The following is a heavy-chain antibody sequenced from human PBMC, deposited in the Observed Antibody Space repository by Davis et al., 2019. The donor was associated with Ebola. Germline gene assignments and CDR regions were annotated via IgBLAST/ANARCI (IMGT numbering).Heavy chain of an antibody. Sequence: MPSETLSLTCAVSGYSINRGFTWGWTRQPPGKGLQWIGSIYHSGITNYSPSLKSRVTISVDTSKNQFSLKLSSVTAADTAVYYCARQPRYSSGWGTYYYYGMDVWGQGTTVTVSS. J-gene: IGHJ6*02. CDR3: ARQPRYSSGWGTYYYYGMDV. CDR1: GYSINRGFT. V-gene: IGHV4-38-2*01. CDR2: IYHSGIT. D-gene: IGHD6-19*01.